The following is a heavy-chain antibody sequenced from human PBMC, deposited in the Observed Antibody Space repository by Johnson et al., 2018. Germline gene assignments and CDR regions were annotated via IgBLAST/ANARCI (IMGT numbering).Heavy chain of an antibody. CDR3: ARDSYYYDRSGYFLWDAFDL. Sequence: VQLVQSGGGLVQPGGSLRLSCAASGFTFSSYSMNWVRQAPGKGLEWVSYISSSSSTIYYADSVKGRFTISRDNAKNSLYLQMNSLREEDTAVEYCARDSYYYDRSGYFLWDAFDLWGQGTMVTVSS. D-gene: IGHD3-22*01. CDR1: GFTFSSYS. CDR2: ISSSSSTI. J-gene: IGHJ3*01. V-gene: IGHV3-48*02.